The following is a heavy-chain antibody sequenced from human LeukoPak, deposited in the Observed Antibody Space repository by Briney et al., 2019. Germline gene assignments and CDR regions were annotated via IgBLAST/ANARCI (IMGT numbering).Heavy chain of an antibody. CDR1: ADSFSSHC. Sequence: PSETLTPTCAVSADSFSSHCWTWIRQSPGKGLEWIGYISYIGSTNYNPSLKSRVTISIDTSKNQFSLKLRSVTAADTAVYYCPRDLVTVTKGFDIWGQGTMVSVSS. CDR3: PRDLVTVTKGFDI. D-gene: IGHD4-17*01. CDR2: ISYIGST. V-gene: IGHV4-59*11. J-gene: IGHJ3*02.